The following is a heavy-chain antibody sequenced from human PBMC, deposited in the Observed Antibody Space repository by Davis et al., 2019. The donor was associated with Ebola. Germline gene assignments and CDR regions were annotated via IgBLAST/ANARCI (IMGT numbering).Heavy chain of an antibody. CDR1: GYSFTSYW. V-gene: IGHV5-51*01. Sequence: PAGSLRLSCKGSGYSFTSYWIGWVRQMPGNGLEWMGFIYPGDSDTRYSPSFHGQLPISADKSISTAYLQWSSLKASDTSMYYCARHVAGSDWYFDPWGRGTLISVTS. CDR2: IYPGDSDT. J-gene: IGHJ2*01. CDR3: ARHVAGSDWYFDP. D-gene: IGHD2-15*01.